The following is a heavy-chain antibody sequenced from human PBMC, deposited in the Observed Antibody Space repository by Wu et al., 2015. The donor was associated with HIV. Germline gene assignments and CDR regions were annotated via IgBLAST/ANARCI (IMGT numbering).Heavy chain of an antibody. CDR2: INPLFGTT. CDR1: GAGFTSYA. D-gene: IGHD5-12*01. J-gene: IGHJ6*02. Sequence: QVQLVQSGAEVKKPGSSVKVTCKASGAGFTSYAVSWVRQAPGQGLEWMGGINPLFGTTKHGQKFQDRVRFTTDESKTTVYMELSSLRSEDTAVYYCGRNTDSVATSLYSLGVWGQGTTVTVSS. V-gene: IGHV1-69*05. CDR3: GRNTDSVATSLYSLGV.